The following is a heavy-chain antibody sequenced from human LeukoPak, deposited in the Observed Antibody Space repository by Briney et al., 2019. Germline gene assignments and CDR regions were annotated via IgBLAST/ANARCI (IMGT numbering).Heavy chain of an antibody. CDR2: IWYDGSNK. CDR3: ARGPIEEAVAEEVGLMDV. Sequence: GRSLRLSCAASGFTFSSYGMHWVRQAPGKGLEWVAVIWYDGSNKYYADSVKGRFTISRDNSKNTLYLQMNSLRAEDTAVYYCARGPIEEAVAEEVGLMDVWGKGTTVTVSS. D-gene: IGHD6-19*01. V-gene: IGHV3-33*01. J-gene: IGHJ6*04. CDR1: GFTFSSYG.